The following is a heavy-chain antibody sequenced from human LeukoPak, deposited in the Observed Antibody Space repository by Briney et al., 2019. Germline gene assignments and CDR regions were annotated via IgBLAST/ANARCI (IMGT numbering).Heavy chain of an antibody. V-gene: IGHV1-8*03. CDR1: GYTLTELS. Sequence: ASVKVSCKVSGYTLTELSMHWVRQATGQGLEWLGWVNTKSGNTGSAQNFQGRVTITRDTSINTAYMELSSLRSEDTAIYYCARVDGSPDYWGQGTLVTVSS. CDR2: VNTKSGNT. D-gene: IGHD2-15*01. J-gene: IGHJ4*02. CDR3: ARVDGSPDY.